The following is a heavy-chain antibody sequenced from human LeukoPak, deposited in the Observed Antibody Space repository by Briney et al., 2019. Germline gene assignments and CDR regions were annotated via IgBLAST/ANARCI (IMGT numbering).Heavy chain of an antibody. Sequence: SVKVSCKASGGTFSSYAISWVRQAPGPGLEGMGRIIPIFGTGNHAQKFQGRVTITTDESTSKAYMELSSLRSEDTAVYYCARGEMATARYNWFDPWGQGTLVTVSS. CDR1: GGTFSSYA. V-gene: IGHV1-69*05. D-gene: IGHD5-24*01. CDR2: IIPIFGTG. J-gene: IGHJ5*02. CDR3: ARGEMATARYNWFDP.